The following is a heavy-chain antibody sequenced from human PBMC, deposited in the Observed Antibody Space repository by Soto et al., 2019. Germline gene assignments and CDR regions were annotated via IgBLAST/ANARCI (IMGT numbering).Heavy chain of an antibody. CDR2: ISSSSSTI. J-gene: IGHJ3*02. CDR3: ARELGGAYSSGWYSAFDI. V-gene: IGHV3-48*01. Sequence: HLGGSLRLSCAASGFTFSSYSMNWVRQAPGKGLEWVSYISSSSSTIYYADSGKGRFTISRDNAKNSLYLQMNSLRAEDTAVYYCARELGGAYSSGWYSAFDIWGQGTMVTVSS. CDR1: GFTFSSYS. D-gene: IGHD6-19*01.